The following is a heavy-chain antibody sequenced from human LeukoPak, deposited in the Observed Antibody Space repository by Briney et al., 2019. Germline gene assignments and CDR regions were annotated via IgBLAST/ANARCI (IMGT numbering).Heavy chain of an antibody. CDR2: IYYSGST. CDR1: GGSISSYY. CDR3: ARRSPDYGDYVFDY. Sequence: PSETLSLTCTVSGGSISSYYWSWIRQPPGKGLEWIGYIYYSGSTNYNPSLKSRVTISVDTSKNQFSLKLSSVTAADTAVYYCARRSPDYGDYVFDYWGQGTLVTVSS. V-gene: IGHV4-59*01. D-gene: IGHD4-17*01. J-gene: IGHJ4*02.